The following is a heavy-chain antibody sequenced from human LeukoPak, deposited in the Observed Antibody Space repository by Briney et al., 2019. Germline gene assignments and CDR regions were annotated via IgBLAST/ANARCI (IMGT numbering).Heavy chain of an antibody. CDR1: GFTFSNYA. CDR3: AKDDEADYVWGSNY. CDR2: ISGSGGST. V-gene: IGHV3-23*01. Sequence: GGSLRLSCAASGFTFSNYAMRWVRQAPGKGLEWVSAISGSGGSTYYADSVKGRFTISRDNSKNTLYLQMNSLRAEDTAVYYCAKDDEADYVWGSNYWGQGTLVTVSS. D-gene: IGHD3-16*01. J-gene: IGHJ4*02.